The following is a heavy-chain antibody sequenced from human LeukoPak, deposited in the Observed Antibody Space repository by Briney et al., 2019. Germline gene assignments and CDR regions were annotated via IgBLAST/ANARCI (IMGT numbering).Heavy chain of an antibody. V-gene: IGHV4-59*11. CDR2: ISHGGQT. J-gene: IGHJ4*02. D-gene: IGHD3-10*01. Sequence: SETLSLTCTVSGGSMSSHYWSWVRQPPGKALEWIGYISHGGQTLSNPSLRSRVTISVDTSNNQFSLKLTSVTAADTAVYFCARDTYYTSGTYYIDYFDSWGQGALVTVSS. CDR1: GGSMSSHY. CDR3: ARDTYYTSGTYYIDYFDS.